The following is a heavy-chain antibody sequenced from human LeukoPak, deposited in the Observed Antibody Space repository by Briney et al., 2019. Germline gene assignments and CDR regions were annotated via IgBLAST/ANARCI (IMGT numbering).Heavy chain of an antibody. CDR2: INRDGSST. Sequence: GGSLRLSCAASGFTFSSYWMHWVRQAPGKGLVWVSRINRDGSSTSYADSVKGRFTISRDNAKNTLYLQMNSLRAEDPAVYYCASGDYYYYYMDVWGKGTTVTVSS. CDR3: ASGDYYYYYMDV. CDR1: GFTFSSYW. J-gene: IGHJ6*03. V-gene: IGHV3-74*01. D-gene: IGHD3-10*01.